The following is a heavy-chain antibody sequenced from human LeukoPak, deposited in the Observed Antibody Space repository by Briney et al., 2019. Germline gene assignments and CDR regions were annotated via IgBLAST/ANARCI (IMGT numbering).Heavy chain of an antibody. CDR3: ARAYDSRQNWFDP. V-gene: IGHV4-59*01. CDR1: GGSISGYY. J-gene: IGHJ5*02. D-gene: IGHD3-22*01. Sequence: SETLSLTCAVSGGSISGYYWSWIRQPPGKGLQWIGYIYYTGSTNYNPSLESRVTISVDTSKNQFSLRLSSVTAADTALYYCARAYDSRQNWFDPWGQGTLVTVSS. CDR2: IYYTGST.